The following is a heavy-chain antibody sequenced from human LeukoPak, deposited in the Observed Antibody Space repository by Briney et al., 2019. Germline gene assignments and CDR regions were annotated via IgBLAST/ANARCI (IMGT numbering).Heavy chain of an antibody. V-gene: IGHV7-4-1*02. CDR1: GYTFTSYD. CDR3: ARGPGGGVRYFDW. Sequence: ASVKVSCKASGYTFTSYDINWVRQATGQGLEWMGWINTNTGNPTYAQGFTGRFVFSLDTSVSTAYLQISSLKAEDTAVYYCARGPGGGVRYFDWWGQGTLVTVSS. J-gene: IGHJ4*02. CDR2: INTNTGNP. D-gene: IGHD3-16*01.